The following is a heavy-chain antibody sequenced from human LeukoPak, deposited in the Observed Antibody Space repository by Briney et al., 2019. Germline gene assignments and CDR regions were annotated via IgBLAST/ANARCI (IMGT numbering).Heavy chain of an antibody. CDR3: ARGEPVGATTPDYFDY. J-gene: IGHJ4*02. CDR1: GFIFSTYNSSYN. CDR2: ISTSSSYI. V-gene: IGHV3-21*01. Sequence: PGGALRLSCAASGFIFSTYNSSYNMNWVRQAPGKGLEWVSSISTSSSYIFYADSVKGRFTISRDNAKNSLYLQMNSLRAEDTAVYYCARGEPVGATTPDYFDYWGQGTLVTVSS. D-gene: IGHD5-24*01.